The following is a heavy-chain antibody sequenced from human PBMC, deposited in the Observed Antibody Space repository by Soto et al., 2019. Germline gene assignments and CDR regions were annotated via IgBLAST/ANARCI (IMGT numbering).Heavy chain of an antibody. CDR1: GFSFTSQW. CDR3: ARQSGETYTPMDH. V-gene: IGHV5-51*01. J-gene: IGHJ4*02. D-gene: IGHD5-18*01. Sequence: EVQLVQSGAEVKKPGESLKISCKGSGFSFTSQWIAWVRQMPGKGLEWMGTVYPSDSHTRYSPSFQGQVTISADKSISPADLQWSSLKASDPAMYYCARQSGETYTPMDHWGQGTLVTVSS. CDR2: VYPSDSHT.